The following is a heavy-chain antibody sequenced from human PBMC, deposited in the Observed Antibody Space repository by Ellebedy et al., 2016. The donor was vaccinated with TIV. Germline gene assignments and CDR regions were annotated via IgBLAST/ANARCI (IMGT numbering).Heavy chain of an antibody. CDR3: AIRWGFYDY. CDR1: DGSFGGYY. D-gene: IGHD7-27*01. V-gene: IGHV4-34*01. J-gene: IGHJ4*02. Sequence: MPSETLSLTCSCNLYDGSFGGYYWSWVRQSPGKGLEWFGEVHNSGSTHYSPSLKSPVTISEDRSKNHLPLKLTSVTAAVTAVYYCAIRWGFYDYWGQGTLVIVSS. CDR2: VHNSGST.